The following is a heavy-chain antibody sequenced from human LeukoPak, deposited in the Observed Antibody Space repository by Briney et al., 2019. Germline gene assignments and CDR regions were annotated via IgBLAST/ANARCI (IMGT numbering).Heavy chain of an antibody. V-gene: IGHV4-4*09. CDR1: GGSISSYY. CDR2: IYTSGST. J-gene: IGHJ4*02. Sequence: SETLSLTCTVSGGSISSYYWSWIRQPPGKGLEWIGYIYTSGSTNYNPSLKSRVTISVDTSKNQFSLKLSSVTAADTAVYYCARPSAAGTVDHWGQGTLVTVSS. CDR3: ARPSAAGTVDH. D-gene: IGHD6-13*01.